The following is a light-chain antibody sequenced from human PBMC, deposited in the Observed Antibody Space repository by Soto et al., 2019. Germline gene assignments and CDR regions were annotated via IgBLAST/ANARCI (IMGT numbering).Light chain of an antibody. CDR1: QGISSY. Sequence: DIQLTQSPSFLSASVGDRVPITCRARQGISSYLAWYQQKPGKDPQLNIYDASTLQSGVPPRLRGSRPETEFRLTISSLQTEDFATSYYQQFDSYPRTFGGGTKVEIK. V-gene: IGKV1-9*01. J-gene: IGKJ4*01. CDR3: QQFDSYPRT. CDR2: DAS.